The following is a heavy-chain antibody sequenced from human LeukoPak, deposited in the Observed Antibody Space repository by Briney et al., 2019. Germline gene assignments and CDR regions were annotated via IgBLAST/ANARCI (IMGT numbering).Heavy chain of an antibody. CDR2: IYYSGST. J-gene: IGHJ4*02. CDR1: GGSISSYY. D-gene: IGHD6-13*01. CDR3: GRDGTAAGLDY. Sequence: SETLSLTCTVSGGSISSYYWSWIRQPPGKGVEWIGYIYYSGSTNYNPSLKSRVNISVDTSKNQFSLKLSSVTAADTAVYYCGRDGTAAGLDYWGQGTLVTVSS. V-gene: IGHV4-59*01.